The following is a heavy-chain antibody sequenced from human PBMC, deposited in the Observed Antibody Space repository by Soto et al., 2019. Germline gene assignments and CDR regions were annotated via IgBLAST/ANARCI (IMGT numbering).Heavy chain of an antibody. CDR1: GFTFSTYG. J-gene: IGHJ6*02. D-gene: IGHD5-18*01. Sequence: QVHLVESGGGVVQPGRSLRLSCAASGFTFSTYGMHWVRQAPGKGLEWVALIWHDGSKKYFADSVRGRFTISRDNSKNTHYLQMNSLRAEDTAVYYCARDLDTSLGYYYYYGMDVWGQGTTVTVSS. CDR3: ARDLDTSLGYYYYYGMDV. V-gene: IGHV3-33*01. CDR2: IWHDGSKK.